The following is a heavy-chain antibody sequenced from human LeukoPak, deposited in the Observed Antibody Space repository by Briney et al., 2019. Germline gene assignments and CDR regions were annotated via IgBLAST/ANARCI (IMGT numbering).Heavy chain of an antibody. D-gene: IGHD3-10*01. CDR2: IIPILGIA. CDR3: ARDRIRGAPTGTYYYYGMDV. CDR1: GGTFSSYA. Sequence: SVKVSCKASGGTFSSYAISWVRQAPGQGLEWMGRIIPILGIANYAQKFQGRVTITADKSTSTAYMELSSLRSEDTAVYYCARDRIRGAPTGTYYYYGMDVWGQGTPVTVSS. V-gene: IGHV1-69*04. J-gene: IGHJ6*02.